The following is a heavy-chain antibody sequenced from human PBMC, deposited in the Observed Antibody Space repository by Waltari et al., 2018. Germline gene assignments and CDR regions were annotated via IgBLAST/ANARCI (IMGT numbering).Heavy chain of an antibody. Sequence: QLQLQESGPGLVKPSETLSLTCTVSGGSLSSNSYYWGRIRQPPGKGLEWIGNIDYSWSTYYNPSLKSRVTISVDTSKNQFSLKLSSMTAADTAIYYCAKTQWELLPLYYYYMDVWGKGTTVTVSS. D-gene: IGHD1-26*01. V-gene: IGHV4-39*01. CDR3: AKTQWELLPLYYYYMDV. CDR2: IDYSWST. J-gene: IGHJ6*03. CDR1: GGSLSSNSYY.